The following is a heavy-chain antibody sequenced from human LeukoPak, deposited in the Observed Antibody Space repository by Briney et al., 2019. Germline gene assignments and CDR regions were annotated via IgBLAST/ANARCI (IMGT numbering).Heavy chain of an antibody. D-gene: IGHD5-18*01. CDR3: ARVRDTAQDFDY. Sequence: SETLSLTCTVSGGSISSYYWSWIRQPPGKGLEWIGYIYYSGSTNYNPSLKSRVTISVDTSKNQFSLKLSSVTAADTAVYYCARVRDTAQDFDYWGQGTLVTVSS. CDR1: GGSISSYY. J-gene: IGHJ4*02. V-gene: IGHV4-59*12. CDR2: IYYSGST.